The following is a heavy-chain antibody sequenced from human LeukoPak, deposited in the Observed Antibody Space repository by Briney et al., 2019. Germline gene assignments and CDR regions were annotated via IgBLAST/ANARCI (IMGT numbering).Heavy chain of an antibody. CDR3: ARQGHSSGWHFDY. Sequence: GESLRISCKGSGYRFTSYWISWVRQMPGKGLEWRGRIDTSDSYTNYSPSFQGHVTISADKSISTAYLQWSSLKASDTAMYYCARQGHSSGWHFDYWGQGTLVTVSS. V-gene: IGHV5-10-1*01. CDR1: GYRFTSYW. D-gene: IGHD6-19*01. CDR2: IDTSDSYT. J-gene: IGHJ4*02.